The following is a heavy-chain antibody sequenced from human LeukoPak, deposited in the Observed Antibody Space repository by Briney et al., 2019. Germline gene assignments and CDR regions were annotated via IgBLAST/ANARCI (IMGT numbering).Heavy chain of an antibody. D-gene: IGHD5/OR15-5a*01. CDR1: GFTSRNYD. V-gene: IGHV3-13*01. CDR2: IGIADDT. CDR3: VRGGIQVSGIDAFDI. J-gene: IGHJ3*02. Sequence: PGGSLRLSCAASGFTSRNYDMHWVRQFPGRGLEWVSAIGIADDTHYPDSVKGRFTISRENAKNSLYLQMNSLRDGDTAVYYCVRGGIQVSGIDAFDIWGQGTMVTVSS.